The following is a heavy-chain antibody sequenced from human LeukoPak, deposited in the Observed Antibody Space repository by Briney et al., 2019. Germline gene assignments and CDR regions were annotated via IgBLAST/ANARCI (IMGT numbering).Heavy chain of an antibody. CDR1: GFTFSNHN. Sequence: PGGSLRLSCAASGFTFSNHNMNWVRQAPGKGLEWISYISSSSSTINYADSVKGRFTISRDNAKNSVYLQVNSLRAEDTAVYYCANAGFAYWGQGTLVTVSS. CDR3: ANAGFAY. CDR2: ISSSSSTI. V-gene: IGHV3-48*01. J-gene: IGHJ4*02.